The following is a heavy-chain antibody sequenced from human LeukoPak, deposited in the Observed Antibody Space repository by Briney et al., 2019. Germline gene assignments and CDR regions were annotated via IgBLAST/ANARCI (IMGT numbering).Heavy chain of an antibody. J-gene: IGHJ6*02. CDR3: ARGGSGSYYRTLDGMDV. V-gene: IGHV1-18*01. CDR1: GYTFTSYG. D-gene: IGHD3-10*01. CDR2: ISAYNGNT. Sequence: ASVKVSCKASGYTFTSYGISWVRQAPGQGLEWMGWISAYNGNTNYAQKFQGRVTMTRDTSTSTAYMELSRLRSDDTAVYYCARGGSGSYYRTLDGMDVWGQGTTVTVSS.